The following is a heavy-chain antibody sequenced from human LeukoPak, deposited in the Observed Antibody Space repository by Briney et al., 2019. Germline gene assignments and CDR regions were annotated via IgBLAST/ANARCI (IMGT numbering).Heavy chain of an antibody. Sequence: PGGSLRLSCAASGFTFSHYYMTWVRQAPGKGLEWVSSISGSSGYIFYADSVKGRFTISRDNAKNSLYLQMNSLRAEDTAVYYCGELGITMIGGVWGKGTTVTISS. D-gene: IGHD3-10*02. CDR3: GELGITMIGGV. CDR2: ISGSSGYI. V-gene: IGHV3-21*06. CDR1: GFTFSHYY. J-gene: IGHJ6*04.